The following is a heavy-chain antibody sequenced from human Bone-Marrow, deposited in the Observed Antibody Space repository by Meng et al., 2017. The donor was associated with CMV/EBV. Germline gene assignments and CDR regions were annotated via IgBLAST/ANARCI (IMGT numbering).Heavy chain of an antibody. V-gene: IGHV1-18*01. CDR1: GYPFTSYG. Sequence: QLAPSGAEVHKPGASVKVSCKASGYPFTSYGISWVRQAPGKGLGWMGWISAYNGNTNYAQKLQGRVTMTTDTSTSTAYMELRSLRSDDTAVYYCAREGRIAVAGLHWFDPWGQGTLVTVSS. J-gene: IGHJ5*02. D-gene: IGHD6-19*01. CDR3: AREGRIAVAGLHWFDP. CDR2: ISAYNGNT.